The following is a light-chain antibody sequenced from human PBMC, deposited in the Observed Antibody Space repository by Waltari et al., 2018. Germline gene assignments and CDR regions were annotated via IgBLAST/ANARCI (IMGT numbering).Light chain of an antibody. CDR1: SSDVGNYNL. Sequence: QSGLTQPASVSESPGQSITISCTGTSSDVGNYNLVSWYQHHPGKAPKLIIYEVTKRTSVVSDRFSAPKSANTASLTISGLQTEDEADYYCCSYAGLGTYVFGTGTKVTVL. CDR3: CSYAGLGTYV. J-gene: IGLJ1*01. CDR2: EVT. V-gene: IGLV2-23*02.